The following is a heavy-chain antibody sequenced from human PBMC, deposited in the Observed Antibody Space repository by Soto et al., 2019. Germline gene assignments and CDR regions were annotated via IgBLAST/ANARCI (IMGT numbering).Heavy chain of an antibody. V-gene: IGHV4-39*01. CDR3: ARRGYTNGYHWIDH. J-gene: IGHJ5*02. CDR2: FYYSGNT. CDR1: DGTISSSSDY. Sequence: SVADGTISSSSDYWVWINQPPGKGLEWIGSFYYSGNTYYNPSLKSRITISEDTSKDQFSLRLSSVTAADTAVYYCARRGYTNGYHWIDHWGEGTLVTVSS. D-gene: IGHD5-18*01.